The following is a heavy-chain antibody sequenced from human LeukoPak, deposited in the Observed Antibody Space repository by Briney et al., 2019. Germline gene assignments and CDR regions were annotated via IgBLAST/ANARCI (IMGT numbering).Heavy chain of an antibody. V-gene: IGHV3-13*04. CDR1: GFTFSSYD. J-gene: IGHJ3*02. CDR3: ARVHSSSWEAFDI. D-gene: IGHD6-13*01. CDR2: IGIAGDT. Sequence: GGSLRLSCAASGFTFSSYDMHLVRQATGKGLEWVSGIGIAGDTYYPGSVKGRFTISRENAKSSLYLQMHNLRAGDTAVYYCARVHSSSWEAFDIWGQGTMVTVSS.